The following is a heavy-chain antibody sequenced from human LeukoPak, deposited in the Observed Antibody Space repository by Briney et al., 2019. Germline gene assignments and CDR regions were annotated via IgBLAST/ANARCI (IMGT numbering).Heavy chain of an antibody. Sequence: PGGSLRLSCAASGFTFSSYEMNWVRQAPGKGLEWVSYISSRGSTIYYADSVKGRFTISRDNAKNSLYLQMNSLRAEDTAVYYCARADYGSGSYFPQWWGQGTLVTVSS. CDR2: ISSRGSTI. D-gene: IGHD3-10*01. CDR1: GFTFSSYE. V-gene: IGHV3-48*03. CDR3: ARADYGSGSYFPQW. J-gene: IGHJ4*02.